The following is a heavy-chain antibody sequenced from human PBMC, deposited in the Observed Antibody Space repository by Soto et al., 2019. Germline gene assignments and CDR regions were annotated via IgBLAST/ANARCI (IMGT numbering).Heavy chain of an antibody. CDR1: ACSCIVYY. V-gene: IGHV4-34*01. Sequence: PASSXSLTGPFYACSCIVYYCSWIRHPPGKGREFMGEINHSGSTNYNPSLKTRVTISVDTSKNQFSLKLSSVTAPEKAVYPCARGGPQPYTSRSYYYSGLDVWGPGTMVTVSS. CDR3: ARGGPQPYTSRSYYYSGLDV. CDR2: INHSGST. J-gene: IGHJ6*02. D-gene: IGHD6-19*01.